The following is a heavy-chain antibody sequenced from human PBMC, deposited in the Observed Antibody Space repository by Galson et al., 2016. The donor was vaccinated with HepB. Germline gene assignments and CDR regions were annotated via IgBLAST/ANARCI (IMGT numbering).Heavy chain of an antibody. J-gene: IGHJ4*02. CDR2: IKQDGSKK. V-gene: IGHV3-7*03. D-gene: IGHD3-16*01. CDR1: GFTFSDYW. CDR3: AREGAGGFDN. Sequence: SLRLSCAASGFTFSDYWMSWVCQAPGKGLEWVANIKQDGSKKEYLDSVEGRFTISRGNAAKSVYLQLNSLRADDTAVYYCAREGAGGFDNWGQGTLVTVSS.